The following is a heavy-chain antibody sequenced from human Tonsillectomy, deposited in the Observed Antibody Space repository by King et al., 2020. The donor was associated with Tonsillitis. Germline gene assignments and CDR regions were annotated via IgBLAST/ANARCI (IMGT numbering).Heavy chain of an antibody. CDR1: GFTFSSHS. V-gene: IGHV3-48*01. Sequence: VQLVESGGDLVQPGGSLRLSCAASGFTFSSHSMNWVRQAPGKGLEWVSYISDSSHTLHYTDSVRGRFTISRDNAKNSLYLQMNSLRPEDTAVYYCARGDLEAASRFDYWGQGTLVAVSS. J-gene: IGHJ4*02. CDR3: ARGDLEAASRFDY. CDR2: ISDSSHTL. D-gene: IGHD2-15*01.